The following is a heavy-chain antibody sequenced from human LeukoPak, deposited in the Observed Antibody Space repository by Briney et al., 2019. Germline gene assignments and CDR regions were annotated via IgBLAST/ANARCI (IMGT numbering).Heavy chain of an antibody. CDR3: ARGKSSSSSKGFDY. Sequence: PGGSLRLSCAVSEFTFSNYAMHWVRQPPGKGLEWVAVVSPHGNDGYYADSVRGRFTISRDNAKNSLYLQMNSLRAEDTAVYYCARGKSSSSSKGFDYWGQGTLVTVSS. CDR2: VSPHGNDG. J-gene: IGHJ4*02. CDR1: EFTFSNYA. D-gene: IGHD6-6*01. V-gene: IGHV3-30*07.